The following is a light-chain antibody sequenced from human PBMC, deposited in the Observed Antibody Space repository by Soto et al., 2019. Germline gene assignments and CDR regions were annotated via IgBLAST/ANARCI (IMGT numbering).Light chain of an antibody. V-gene: IGKV3-20*01. CDR3: QQYGSPWT. Sequence: EIVMTQSPATLSLSPGGRATLSCRASQSISDTLAWYQQKPGQAPRLLIYGASSRATGIPDRFSGSGSGTDLTLTISRLEPEDFAVYYCQQYGSPWTFGQGTKVDIK. J-gene: IGKJ1*01. CDR2: GAS. CDR1: QSISDT.